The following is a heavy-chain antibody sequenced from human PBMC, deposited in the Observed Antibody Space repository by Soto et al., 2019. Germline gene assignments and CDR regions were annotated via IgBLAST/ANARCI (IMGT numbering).Heavy chain of an antibody. V-gene: IGHV3-48*02. CDR3: ARDLSH. CDR1: GFPFSQYA. CDR2: INSASSTT. J-gene: IGHJ4*02. Sequence: DVQLVESGGGLVQPGGSLRLSCAASGFPFSQYAMHWVRQAPGKGLEWISYINSASSTTSHADSIKGRLTGSRDNAKNSVYLHMSSLRHEDTAVYYCARDLSHWGQGTLVTVSS.